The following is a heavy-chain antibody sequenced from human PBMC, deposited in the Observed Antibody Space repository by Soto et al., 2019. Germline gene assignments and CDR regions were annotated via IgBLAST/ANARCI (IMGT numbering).Heavy chain of an antibody. Sequence: PGGSLRLSCAASGFTFSSSWMHWVRQAPGKGLVWVSRVSGDGSSTNYADSVKGRFTISRDNSKNTLYLQMNSLRAEDTAVYYCARADAHLITSIPDYWGQGTLVTVSS. J-gene: IGHJ4*02. CDR1: GFTFSSSW. CDR3: ARADAHLITSIPDY. CDR2: VSGDGSST. D-gene: IGHD3-16*01. V-gene: IGHV3-74*01.